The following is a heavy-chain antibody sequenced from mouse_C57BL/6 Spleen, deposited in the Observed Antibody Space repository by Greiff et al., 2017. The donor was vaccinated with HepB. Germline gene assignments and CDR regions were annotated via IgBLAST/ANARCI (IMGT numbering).Heavy chain of an antibody. CDR3: ARLTTDYFDY. CDR1: GYSFTGYY. J-gene: IGHJ2*01. CDR2: INPSTGGT. Sequence: VQLKESGPELVKPGASVKISCKASGYSFTGYYMNWVKQSPEKSLEWIGEINPSTGGTTYNQKFKAKAILTVDKSSSTAYMQLKSLTSEDSAVYYCARLTTDYFDYWGQGTTLTVSS. D-gene: IGHD1-1*01. V-gene: IGHV1-42*01.